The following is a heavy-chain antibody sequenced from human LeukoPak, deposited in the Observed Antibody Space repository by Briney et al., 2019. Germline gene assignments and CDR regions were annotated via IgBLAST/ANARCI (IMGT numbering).Heavy chain of an antibody. CDR1: GGSISSYY. CDR3: ATGQHYYDSSGYYSWFDP. J-gene: IGHJ5*02. Sequence: SETLSLTCTVSGGSISSYYWSWIRQPAGKGLEWIGRIYTSGSTNYNPSLKSRVTMSVDTSKNQFSLKLSSVTAADTAVYYCATGQHYYDSSGYYSWFDPWGQGTLVTVSS. V-gene: IGHV4-4*07. CDR2: IYTSGST. D-gene: IGHD3-22*01.